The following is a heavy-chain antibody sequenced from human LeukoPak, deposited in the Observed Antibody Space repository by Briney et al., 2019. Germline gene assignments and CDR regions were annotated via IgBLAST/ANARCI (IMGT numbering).Heavy chain of an antibody. CDR1: GFTFSSYS. V-gene: IGHV3-48*04. CDR2: ISSSSSTI. D-gene: IGHD5-12*01. CDR3: ARKGSGYDSAAFDI. J-gene: IGHJ3*02. Sequence: PGGSLRLSCAASGFTFSSYSMNWVRQAPGKGLEWVSYISSSSSTIYYADSVKGRFTISRDNAKNSLYLQMNSLRAEDTAVYYCARKGSGYDSAAFDIWGQGTMVTVSS.